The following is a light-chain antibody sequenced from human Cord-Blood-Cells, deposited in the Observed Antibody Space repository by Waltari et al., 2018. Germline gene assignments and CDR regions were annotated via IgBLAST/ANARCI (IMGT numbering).Light chain of an antibody. J-gene: IGLJ3*02. CDR2: EGS. Sequence: QSALTQPASVSGSPGQSITISCTGTSSAVGSYNLVSWYQQHPGKAPKPMIYEGSKRPSGVSNRFSGSKSGNTASLTISGLQAEDEADYYCCSYAGSSTFKVFGGGTKLTVL. CDR3: CSYAGSSTFKV. CDR1: SSAVGSYNL. V-gene: IGLV2-23*03.